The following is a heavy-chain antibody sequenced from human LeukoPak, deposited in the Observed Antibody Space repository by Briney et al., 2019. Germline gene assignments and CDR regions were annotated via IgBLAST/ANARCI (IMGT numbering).Heavy chain of an antibody. D-gene: IGHD6-19*01. J-gene: IGHJ1*01. CDR1: GFTFDDYA. Sequence: PGRSLRLSCAASGFTFDDYAMHWVRQAPGKGLEWVSGISWNSGSIDYADSVKGRFTTSRDNAKNSLYLQMNSLRAEDTALYYCAKVPRSGGWQEYFQHWGQGTLVTVSS. V-gene: IGHV3-9*01. CDR2: ISWNSGSI. CDR3: AKVPRSGGWQEYFQH.